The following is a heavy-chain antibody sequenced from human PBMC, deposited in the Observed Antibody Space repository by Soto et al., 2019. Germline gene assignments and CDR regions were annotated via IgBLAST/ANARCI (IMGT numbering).Heavy chain of an antibody. CDR2: IIPIFGTE. Sequence: ASVKVSCKASGGTFSSYAISWVRQAPGQGLWWMGGIIPIFGTENYAQKFQGRVTVTADESTSTAYMELSSLRSEDTAVYYCARTVTTVTKSYGLFDYWGQGTLVTVSS. J-gene: IGHJ4*02. D-gene: IGHD4-17*01. V-gene: IGHV1-69*13. CDR1: GGTFSSYA. CDR3: ARTVTTVTKSYGLFDY.